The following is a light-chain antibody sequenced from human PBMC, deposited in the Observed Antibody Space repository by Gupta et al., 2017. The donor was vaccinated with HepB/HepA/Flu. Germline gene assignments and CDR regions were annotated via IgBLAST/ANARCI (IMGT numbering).Light chain of an antibody. J-gene: IGKJ3*01. V-gene: IGKV1-12*01. CDR3: QQGNSFPNT. CDR1: QDVSTW. CDR2: DAS. Sequence: DIQMTQSPSSVSASVGDRATITCRASQDVSTWLAWYQQKPGKAPEVLIYDASSLQSGVPSRFSGSGSGTDFTLTIGRLQPEDFATYYCQQGNSFPNTFGRGTKVDI.